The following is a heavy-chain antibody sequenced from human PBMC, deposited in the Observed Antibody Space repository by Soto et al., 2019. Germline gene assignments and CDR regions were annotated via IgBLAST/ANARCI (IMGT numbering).Heavy chain of an antibody. V-gene: IGHV1-69*13. Sequence: SVKVSCKASGGTFSSYAISWVRQAPGQGLEWMGGIIPIFGTANYAQKFQGRVTITADESTSTAYMELSSLRSEDTAVYYCARGEGYSGYGRNQYYYYGMDVWGQGTTVTVSS. CDR2: IIPIFGTA. CDR1: GGTFSSYA. D-gene: IGHD5-12*01. J-gene: IGHJ6*02. CDR3: ARGEGYSGYGRNQYYYYGMDV.